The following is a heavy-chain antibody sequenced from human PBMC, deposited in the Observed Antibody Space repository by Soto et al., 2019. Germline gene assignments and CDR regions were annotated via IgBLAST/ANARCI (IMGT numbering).Heavy chain of an antibody. J-gene: IGHJ1*01. CDR3: ARGGYSSSWPSEYFQH. D-gene: IGHD6-13*01. CDR2: IWYDGSNK. CDR1: GFTFSSYG. V-gene: IGHV3-33*01. Sequence: QVQLVESGGGVVQPGRSLRLSCAASGFTFSSYGMHWVRQAPGKGLEWVAVIWYDGSNKYYADSVKGRFTISRDNSNNTLYLQMNSLRAEDTAVYYCARGGYSSSWPSEYFQHWGQGTLVTVSS.